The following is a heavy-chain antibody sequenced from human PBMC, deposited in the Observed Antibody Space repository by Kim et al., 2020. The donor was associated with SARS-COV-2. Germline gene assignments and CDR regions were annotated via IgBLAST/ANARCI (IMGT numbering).Heavy chain of an antibody. V-gene: IGHV1-8*01. CDR1: GYSFMNYE. Sequence: ASVKVSCKASGYSFMNYEIDWVRQAPGQGLEWMGWMNTKSGDTGFEQKFRGRVIMTRDTSITTAYMEVVNLTSEDTAMYYCARGLPWVDAWGQGTMVTVSS. D-gene: IGHD7-27*01. CDR2: MNTKSGDT. J-gene: IGHJ3*01. CDR3: ARGLPWVDA.